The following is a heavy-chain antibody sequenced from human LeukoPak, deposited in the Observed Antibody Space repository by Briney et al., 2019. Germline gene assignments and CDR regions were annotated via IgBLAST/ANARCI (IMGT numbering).Heavy chain of an antibody. D-gene: IGHD5-18*01. CDR2: IYYTVST. V-gene: IGHV4-39*07. CDR1: GASISSNDYY. Sequence: SETLSLTCTVSGASISSNDYYCGWVRQPPGKGLECIATIYYTVSTYYNPPLKSRLAISLDTAKNQFSLKLSSVSAADTAVYYCARDRVDTAMIYFDYWGQGALVTVSS. CDR3: ARDRVDTAMIYFDY. J-gene: IGHJ4*02.